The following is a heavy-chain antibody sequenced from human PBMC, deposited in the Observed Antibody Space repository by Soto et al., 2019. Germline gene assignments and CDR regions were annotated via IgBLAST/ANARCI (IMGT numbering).Heavy chain of an antibody. CDR1: GGTFSSYA. J-gene: IGHJ4*02. CDR2: IIPIFGTA. Sequence: SVKVSCKASGGTFSSYAISWVRQAPGQGLERMGGIIPIFGTANYAQKFQGRVTITADESTSTAYMELSSLRSEDTAVYYCARDRLDYYDSSGYYGYWGQGTLVTVSS. D-gene: IGHD3-22*01. V-gene: IGHV1-69*13. CDR3: ARDRLDYYDSSGYYGY.